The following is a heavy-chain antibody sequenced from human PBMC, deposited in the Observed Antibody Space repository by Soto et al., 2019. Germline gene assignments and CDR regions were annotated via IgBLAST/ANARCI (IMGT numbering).Heavy chain of an antibody. Sequence: GSLRLSCAASGFSFSSYDIHWVRQAPGKGLEWVAVIWYDGSNKYYADSVKGRFTISRDNSKNTLYLQMNSLRADDTAVYYCARGYSSSRDLGYWGQGTLVTVSS. CDR1: GFSFSSYD. CDR3: ARGYSSSRDLGY. D-gene: IGHD6-13*01. J-gene: IGHJ4*02. V-gene: IGHV3-33*01. CDR2: IWYDGSNK.